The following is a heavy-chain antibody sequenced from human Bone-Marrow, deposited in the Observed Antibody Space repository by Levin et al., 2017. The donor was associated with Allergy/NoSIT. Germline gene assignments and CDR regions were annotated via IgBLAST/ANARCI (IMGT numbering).Heavy chain of an antibody. CDR1: GYTFPTYY. J-gene: IGHJ4*02. CDR3: ARDYTTRGVIQYFFDY. D-gene: IGHD3-10*01. V-gene: IGHV1-46*01. CDR2: INPSTGGA. Sequence: GESLKISCKASGYTFPTYYIHWVRQAPGQGLEWMGIINPSTGGASYVEKFQDRVKMTRDPSTSTVYMELSRLTSEDTAVYYCARDYTTRGVIQYFFDYWGQGTLVTVSS.